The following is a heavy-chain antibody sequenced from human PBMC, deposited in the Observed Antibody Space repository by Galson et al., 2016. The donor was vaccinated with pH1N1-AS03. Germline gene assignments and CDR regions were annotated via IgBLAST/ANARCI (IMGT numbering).Heavy chain of an antibody. CDR2: VYSPGRS. CDR3: ARMTYNDFLDS. CDR1: GGSITSYH. D-gene: IGHD1-14*01. V-gene: IGHV4-59*01. J-gene: IGHJ4*02. Sequence: TLSLTCTVSGGSITSYHWSWIRQPPGKGLEWIGHVYSPGRSKYNPSLKSRVTLSLDTTTNQFSLKMTSVTPADTAIYYCARMTYNDFLDSWGQGRPVTASS.